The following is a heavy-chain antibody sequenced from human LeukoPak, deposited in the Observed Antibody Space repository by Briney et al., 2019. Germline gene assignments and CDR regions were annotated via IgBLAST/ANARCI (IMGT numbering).Heavy chain of an antibody. Sequence: SETLSLTCTVSGGSITGYYWNWIRQPARQGLEWLGRVYSSGVGNYNPSLTSRVTMSVDTSKNQFSLKLTSLTAADTAVYYCAREEFLHEIDSSGYLVYWGQGTLVTVSS. CDR3: AREEFLHEIDSSGYLVY. CDR1: GGSITGYY. J-gene: IGHJ4*02. V-gene: IGHV4-4*07. CDR2: VYSSGVG. D-gene: IGHD3-22*01.